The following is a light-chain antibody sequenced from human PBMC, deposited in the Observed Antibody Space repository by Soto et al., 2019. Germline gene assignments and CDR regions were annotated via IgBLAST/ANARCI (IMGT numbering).Light chain of an antibody. CDR1: QSVSSY. J-gene: IGKJ1*01. CDR3: QQRSNWPWT. Sequence: EIVLTQSPATLSLSPGERATLSCRASQSVSSYLAWYQQKPGQAPRLLIYDASNRATGIPARFSGSGSGTDSTLTISSLEPEDFAVYYCQQRSNWPWTFGQGTKV. V-gene: IGKV3-11*01. CDR2: DAS.